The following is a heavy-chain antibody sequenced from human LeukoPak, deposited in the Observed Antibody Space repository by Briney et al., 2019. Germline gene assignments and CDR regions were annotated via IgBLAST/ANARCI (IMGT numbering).Heavy chain of an antibody. CDR2: ISTDGNNE. J-gene: IGHJ4*02. D-gene: IGHD3-10*01. CDR3: ATANPTPRGINFDS. CDR1: GFSFTMYG. Sequence: PGGSLRLSCAASGFSFTMYGIHWVRQSPGKGLEWVAVISTDGNNEYYAKSVKGRFTISRDNSKSTVYLQMTSLRTEDTAVYYCATANPTPRGINFDSWGQGTLVTVSS. V-gene: IGHV3-30*03.